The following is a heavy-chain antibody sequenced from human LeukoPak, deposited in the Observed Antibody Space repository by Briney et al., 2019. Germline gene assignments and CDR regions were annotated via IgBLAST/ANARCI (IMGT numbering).Heavy chain of an antibody. V-gene: IGHV3-23*01. CDR1: GFTFSTYA. CDR2: ISGRGASK. Sequence: GGPLRLSCAASGFTFSTYAMSWVRQAPGKGLEWVSGISGRGASKYYADSVKGRFTISRDNSRNTLYLQMNSLRAEDTAVYYCAKGVVVAPDVTPFDYWGQGTLVTVSS. J-gene: IGHJ4*02. D-gene: IGHD2-2*01. CDR3: AKGVVVAPDVTPFDY.